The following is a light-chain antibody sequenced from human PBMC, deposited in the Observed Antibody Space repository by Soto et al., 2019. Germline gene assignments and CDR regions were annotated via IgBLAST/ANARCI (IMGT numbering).Light chain of an antibody. CDR3: LQYHNLWA. J-gene: IGKJ1*01. V-gene: IGKV3-15*01. CDR2: RAS. Sequence: VMTQSPATLSVSPGERATLSCRASQNIYSNVAWYQQRPGQAPRLLIYRASTRAPGIPARFSGSGSGTEFTLTISSLQSEDFTVYSCLQYHNLWAFGQGTKVEIK. CDR1: QNIYSN.